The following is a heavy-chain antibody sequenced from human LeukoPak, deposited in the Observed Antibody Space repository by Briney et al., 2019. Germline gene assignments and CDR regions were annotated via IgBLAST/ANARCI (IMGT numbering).Heavy chain of an antibody. CDR3: ARGRGVVVIKDYYGMDV. Sequence: PGGSLRLSCAASGFTFSSYAMSWVRQAPGKGLEWVSAISGSGGSTYYADSVKGRFTISRDNSKNTLYLQMNSLRAEDTAVYYCARGRGVVVIKDYYGMDVWGQGTTVTVSS. CDR2: ISGSGGST. D-gene: IGHD3-22*01. J-gene: IGHJ6*02. V-gene: IGHV3-23*01. CDR1: GFTFSSYA.